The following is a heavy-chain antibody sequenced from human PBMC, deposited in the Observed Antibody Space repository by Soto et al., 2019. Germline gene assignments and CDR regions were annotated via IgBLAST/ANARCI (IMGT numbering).Heavy chain of an antibody. CDR3: ARLASGWQYYYFDF. D-gene: IGHD6-19*01. Sequence: PSETLSLTCTVSHGSITRSTFYWGWIRQPPGKGLEWIGRIHYSGNTNYNPSLTRRATLSVDTSKNQVSLKLTSVTAADTAVYYCARLASGWQYYYFDFWGRGTPVTVSS. V-gene: IGHV4-39*07. CDR2: IHYSGNT. J-gene: IGHJ2*01. CDR1: HGSITRSTFY.